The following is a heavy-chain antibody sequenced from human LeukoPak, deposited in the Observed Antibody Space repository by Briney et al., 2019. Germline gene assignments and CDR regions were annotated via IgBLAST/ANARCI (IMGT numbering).Heavy chain of an antibody. V-gene: IGHV1-2*06. J-gene: IGHJ4*02. CDR3: AREFHGSGGYSVYFDY. CDR2: INPSSDGT. CDR1: GYSFIGYY. Sequence: ASVKVSCKASGYSFIGYYIHWVRQAPGQGLEWMGRINPSSDGTNYAQKFQGRVTMTRDTSISTAYMELSRLRSDDTAVYYCAREFHGSGGYSVYFDYWGQGTLVTVSS. D-gene: IGHD3-10*01.